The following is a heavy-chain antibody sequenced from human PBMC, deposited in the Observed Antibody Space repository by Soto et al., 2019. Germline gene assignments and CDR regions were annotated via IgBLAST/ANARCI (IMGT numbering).Heavy chain of an antibody. CDR2: ISWNSGSI. D-gene: IGHD3-3*01. CDR1: GFTFDDYA. V-gene: IGHV3-9*01. J-gene: IGHJ4*02. CDR3: AKDSDYDFWSGYYHFDY. Sequence: EVQLVESGGGLVQPGRSLRLSCAASGFTFDDYAMHWVRQAPGKGLEWVPGISWNSGSIGYADSVKGRFTISRDNAKNSLYLQMNSLRAEDTALYYCAKDSDYDFWSGYYHFDYWGQGTLVTVSS.